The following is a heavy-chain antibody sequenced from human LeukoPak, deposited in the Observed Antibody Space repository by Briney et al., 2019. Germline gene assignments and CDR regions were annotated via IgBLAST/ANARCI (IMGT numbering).Heavy chain of an antibody. CDR2: IYTSGST. J-gene: IGHJ4*02. Sequence: SQTLSLTCTASGGSISSGSYYWSWIRQPAGKGLEWIGRIYTSGSTNYNPSLKGRVTISVDTSKNQFSLKLSSVTAADTAVYYCARQYSYGALLDYWGQGTLVTVSS. CDR3: ARQYSYGALLDY. CDR1: GGSISSGSYY. V-gene: IGHV4-61*02. D-gene: IGHD5-18*01.